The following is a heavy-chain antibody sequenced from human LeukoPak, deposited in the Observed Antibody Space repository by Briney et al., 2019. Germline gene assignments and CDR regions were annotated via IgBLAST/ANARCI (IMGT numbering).Heavy chain of an antibody. Sequence: ASVKVSCKASGYTFTSYDINWVRQATGQGLEWMGWMNPNSGNTGYAQKFQGRVTMTTDTSTNTAYMELRSLTSDDTAVYYCARSHPEYYYYDSSGYLAFDIWGQGTMVTVSS. D-gene: IGHD3-22*01. V-gene: IGHV1-8*01. CDR2: MNPNSGNT. J-gene: IGHJ3*02. CDR1: GYTFTSYD. CDR3: ARSHPEYYYYDSSGYLAFDI.